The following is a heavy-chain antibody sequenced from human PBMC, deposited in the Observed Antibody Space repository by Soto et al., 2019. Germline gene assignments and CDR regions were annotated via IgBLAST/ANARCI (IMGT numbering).Heavy chain of an antibody. D-gene: IGHD6-19*01. V-gene: IGHV6-1*01. J-gene: IGHJ6*03. CDR1: GGSVSSNSAA. CDR3: AGSNSPQWYYMYV. Sequence: PSQTLSRTCAISGGSVSSNSAAWNWIRQSPSRGLEWLGRTYYRSRWYNDYAVSVKSRITVNPDTSKNQFSLHLNSVTPEDTAVYYCAGSNSPQWYYMYVSDKGTPVPV. CDR2: TYYRSRWYN.